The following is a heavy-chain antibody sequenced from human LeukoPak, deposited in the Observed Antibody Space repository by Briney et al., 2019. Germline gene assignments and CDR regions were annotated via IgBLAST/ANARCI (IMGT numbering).Heavy chain of an antibody. V-gene: IGHV5-51*01. CDR2: IYPGDSDT. D-gene: IGHD3-22*01. J-gene: IGHJ4*02. Sequence: GESLKISCKGSGYSFTSYWIAWVRQMPGKGLEWMGIIYPGDSDTRYSPPFQGQVTISADKSISTAYLQWRTLKASDTAMYYWARQPDTSGFPNYWGQGTLVTVSS. CDR1: GYSFTSYW. CDR3: ARQPDTSGFPNY.